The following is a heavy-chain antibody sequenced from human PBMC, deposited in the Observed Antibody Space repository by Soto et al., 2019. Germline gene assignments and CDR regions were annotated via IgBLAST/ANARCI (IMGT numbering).Heavy chain of an antibody. CDR2: IITMFGTP. J-gene: IGHJ4*02. D-gene: IGHD5-12*01. CDR3: VTSEGRDGYSFDY. Sequence: SVRVSCKASGVTFNRQGMRGVRQAPGQGLEWMGGIITMFGTPHYAEKFQDRVTITADESTGTAYLELSSLTSEDTAVYYCVTSEGRDGYSFDYWGPGTLVTVSS. CDR1: GVTFNRQG. V-gene: IGHV1-69*13.